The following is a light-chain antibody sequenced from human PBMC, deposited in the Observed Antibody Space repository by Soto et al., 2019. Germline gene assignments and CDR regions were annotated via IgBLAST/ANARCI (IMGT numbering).Light chain of an antibody. CDR3: SSYTSSSTWV. V-gene: IGLV2-14*01. Sequence: QSALTQPASVSGSPGQSITISCTGTSSDVGGYNYVSWYQQHPGKAPKLMIYDVSYRPSGVSNRFSGSKSGNTASLTISGLQAEDEADYCCSSYTSSSTWVFGGGTKLTVL. CDR1: SSDVGGYNY. CDR2: DVS. J-gene: IGLJ3*02.